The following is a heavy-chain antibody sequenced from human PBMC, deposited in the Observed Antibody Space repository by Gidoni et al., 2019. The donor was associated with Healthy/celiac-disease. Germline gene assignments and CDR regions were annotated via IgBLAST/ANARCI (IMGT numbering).Heavy chain of an antibody. D-gene: IGHD6-6*01. J-gene: IGHJ4*02. CDR1: GFTFSTYY. V-gene: IGHV3-11*01. CDR3: ARARGEQLVPGERFDY. Sequence: QVQLVESGGGLVNPGGSLRLSCAASGFTFSTYYMGWIRQAPGKGLEWVSYISSSGSTIYYADSVKGRFTISRDNAKNSLYLQMNSLRAEDTAVYYCARARGEQLVPGERFDYWGQGTLVTVSS. CDR2: ISSSGSTI.